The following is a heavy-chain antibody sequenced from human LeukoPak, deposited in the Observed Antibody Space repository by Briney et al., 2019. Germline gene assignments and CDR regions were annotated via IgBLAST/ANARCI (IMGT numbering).Heavy chain of an antibody. CDR1: GGSISTYY. CDR2: IHYSGSS. D-gene: IGHD5-18*01. V-gene: IGHV4-59*01. Sequence: SETLSLTCAVSGGSISTYYWSWIRQPPGKGLEWIGYIHYSGSSNYNPSLKSRVTISVDTSKNQLSLKLSSVTPADTAVYYCARAGYNYGESYFDYWGQGTLVTVSS. J-gene: IGHJ4*02. CDR3: ARAGYNYGESYFDY.